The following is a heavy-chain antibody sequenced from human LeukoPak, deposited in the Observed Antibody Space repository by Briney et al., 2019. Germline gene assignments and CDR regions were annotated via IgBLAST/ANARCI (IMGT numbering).Heavy chain of an antibody. V-gene: IGHV3-30*18. J-gene: IGHJ3*02. CDR1: GFTFSIYG. CDR2: ISYDGSNK. Sequence: GRSLRLSCAASGFTFSIYGMHGFRQAPGKGLDWVAVISYDGSNKYYVDSVKGRFTISRDNSKNMLYLQTNSLRAEDTAVYYCAKDEILWFGEFDAFVIWVQGTMVTVSS. D-gene: IGHD3-10*01. CDR3: AKDEILWFGEFDAFVI.